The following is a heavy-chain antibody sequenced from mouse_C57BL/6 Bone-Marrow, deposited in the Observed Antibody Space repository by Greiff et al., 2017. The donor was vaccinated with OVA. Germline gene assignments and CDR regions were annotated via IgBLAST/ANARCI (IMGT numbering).Heavy chain of an antibody. D-gene: IGHD1-1*02. V-gene: IGHV1-50*01. CDR2: IDPSDSYT. CDR3: AREWWVYFDY. CDR1: GYTFTSYW. Sequence: QVQLQQPRAELVKPGASVKLSCKASGYTFTSYWMQWVKQRPGQGLEWIGEIDPSDSYTNYNQKFKGKATLTVDTSSSTAYMQLSSLTSEDSAVYYCAREWWVYFDYWGQGTTLTVSS. J-gene: IGHJ2*01.